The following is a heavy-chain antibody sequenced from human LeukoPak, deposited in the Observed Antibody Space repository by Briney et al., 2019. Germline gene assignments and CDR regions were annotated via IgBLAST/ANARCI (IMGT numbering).Heavy chain of an antibody. D-gene: IGHD3-10*01. V-gene: IGHV1-46*01. J-gene: IGHJ4*02. CDR1: GYTFTSYY. CDR3: ASLGSGSSPIIDFDY. CDR2: IDPSGGGT. Sequence: ASVKVSCKASGYTFTSYYMHWVRQAPGQGLEWMGIIDPSGGGTSYAQKFQGRVTMTRDTSTGTAYMELSSLRSEDTAVYYCASLGSGSSPIIDFDYWGQGTLVTVSS.